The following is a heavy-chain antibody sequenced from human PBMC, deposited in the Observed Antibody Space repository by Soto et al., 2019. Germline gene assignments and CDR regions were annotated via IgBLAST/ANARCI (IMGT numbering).Heavy chain of an antibody. Sequence: QVQLQQWGAGLLKPSETLSLTCAVYDESFSGYYWSWIRQSPGKGLEWIGEINHSGSTYYNPSLWSRVTISVDTSKKHFSLKLSSVTAADTAVYYCARGGTSNWYYIDYWGQGTLVTVSS. D-gene: IGHD6-13*01. V-gene: IGHV4-34*01. J-gene: IGHJ4*02. CDR2: INHSGST. CDR3: ARGGTSNWYYIDY. CDR1: DESFSGYY.